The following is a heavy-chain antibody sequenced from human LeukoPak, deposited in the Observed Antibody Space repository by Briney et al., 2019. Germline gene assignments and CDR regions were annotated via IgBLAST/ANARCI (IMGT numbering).Heavy chain of an antibody. CDR1: GGSISSYY. V-gene: IGHV4-59*12. Sequence: SETLSLTCTVSGGSISSYYWSWIRQPPGKGLEWIGYIYYSGSTNYNPSLKSRVTISVDTSKNQFSLKLSSVTAADTAVYYCARRVGFPTYYYESSGYYETFDYWGQGTLVTVSS. D-gene: IGHD3-22*01. J-gene: IGHJ4*02. CDR2: IYYSGST. CDR3: ARRVGFPTYYYESSGYYETFDY.